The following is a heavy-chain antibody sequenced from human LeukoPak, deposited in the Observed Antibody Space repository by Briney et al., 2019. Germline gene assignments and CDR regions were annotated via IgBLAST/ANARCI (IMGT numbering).Heavy chain of an antibody. CDR1: GYTFTSYG. CDR3: ARGDSSGWYFPGPMVDY. D-gene: IGHD6-19*01. V-gene: IGHV1-18*01. J-gene: IGHJ4*02. CDR2: ISAYNGNT. Sequence: ASVKVSFKASGYTFTSYGISWVRQAPGQGLEWMGWISAYNGNTNYAQKLQGRVTMTTDTSTSTAYMELRSLRSDDTAVYYCARGDSSGWYFPGPMVDYWGQGTLVTVSS.